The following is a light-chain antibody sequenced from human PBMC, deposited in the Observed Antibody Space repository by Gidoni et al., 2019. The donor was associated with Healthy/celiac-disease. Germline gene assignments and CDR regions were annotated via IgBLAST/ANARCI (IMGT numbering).Light chain of an antibody. V-gene: IGKV1-5*03. Sequence: DIQMTQSPSTLSASVGDRVTITCRASQSISSWLAWYQQKPGKAPKLLIYKASSLESGVPSRFSGSGSGTEFTLTISSLQPDDVATYYCQQYMGWTFXQXTKVEIK. CDR1: QSISSW. CDR3: QQYMGWT. J-gene: IGKJ1*01. CDR2: KAS.